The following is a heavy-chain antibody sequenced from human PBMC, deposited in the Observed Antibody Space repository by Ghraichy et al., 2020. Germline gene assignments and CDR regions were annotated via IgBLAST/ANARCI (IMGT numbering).Heavy chain of an antibody. D-gene: IGHD1-26*01. CDR2: IYSGGSS. V-gene: IGHV4-39*01. CDR3: ARSEWGLPKCYFDY. Sequence: SETLSLTCSVSGGSISGSRYYWGWIRQPPGEGLEWIGSIYSGGSSYYSPSLKSRVTILIDASKNVFSLKLSSVTAADTAVYYCARSEWGLPKCYFDYWGQGTLVTVSS. CDR1: GGSISGSRYY. J-gene: IGHJ4*02.